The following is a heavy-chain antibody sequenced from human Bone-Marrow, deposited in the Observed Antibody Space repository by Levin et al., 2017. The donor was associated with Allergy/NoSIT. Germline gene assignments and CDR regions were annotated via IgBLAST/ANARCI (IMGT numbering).Heavy chain of an antibody. J-gene: IGHJ4*02. Sequence: SETLSLTCTVSGGSISSYYWSWIRQPPGKGLEWIGYIYYSGSTNYNPSLKSRVTISVDTSKNQFSLKLSSVTAADTAVYYCARVRGGAFDYWGQGTLVTVSS. CDR2: IYYSGST. D-gene: IGHD3-10*01. CDR1: GGSISSYY. V-gene: IGHV4-59*01. CDR3: ARVRGGAFDY.